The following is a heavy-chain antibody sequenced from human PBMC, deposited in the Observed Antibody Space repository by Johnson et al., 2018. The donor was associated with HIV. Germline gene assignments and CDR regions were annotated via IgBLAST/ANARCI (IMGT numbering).Heavy chain of an antibody. V-gene: IGHV3-7*05. CDR3: AREGEGRAFDI. D-gene: IGHD1-26*01. CDR2: IKQDGSEK. Sequence: VQLVESGGGLVQPGGSLRLSCAASGFTFTNFWMSWVRQAPGKGLEWVADIKQDGSEKYYLDPVKGRFTISRDNARKSLYLQMNNLRAEDTAVYYCAREGEGRAFDIWGQG. J-gene: IGHJ3*02. CDR1: GFTFTNFW.